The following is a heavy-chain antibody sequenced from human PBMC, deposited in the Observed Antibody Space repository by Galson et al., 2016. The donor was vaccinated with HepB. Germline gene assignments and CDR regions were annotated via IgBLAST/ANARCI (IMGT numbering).Heavy chain of an antibody. D-gene: IGHD6-6*01. Sequence: SLRLSCAASGFTFSSYTMNWVRQAPGKGLEWISSISSSSSSIYYADSVKGRFTVSRDNAKNSRFLQMNTLRAEDTAESYCASPRGRLVMPPDYWGQGTLVTVSS. CDR2: ISSSSSSI. V-gene: IGHV3-21*01. CDR1: GFTFSSYT. CDR3: ASPRGRLVMPPDY. J-gene: IGHJ4*02.